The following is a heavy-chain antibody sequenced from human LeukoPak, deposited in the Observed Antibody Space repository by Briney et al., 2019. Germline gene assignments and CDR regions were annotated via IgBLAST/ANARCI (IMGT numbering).Heavy chain of an antibody. Sequence: PSETLSLTCTVSGDSISSGSYYWSWIRQPAGKGLEWIGRIYTTGGTNYNPSLKSRVTMSVDTSKNQFSLKLSSVTAADTAVYYCASGAVGAWASFDYWGQGTLVTVSS. V-gene: IGHV4-61*02. CDR1: GDSISSGSYY. D-gene: IGHD1-26*01. CDR3: ASGAVGAWASFDY. J-gene: IGHJ4*02. CDR2: IYTTGGT.